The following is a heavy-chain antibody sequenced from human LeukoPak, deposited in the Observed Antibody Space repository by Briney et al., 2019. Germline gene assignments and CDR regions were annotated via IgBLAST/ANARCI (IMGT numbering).Heavy chain of an antibody. CDR1: GGSISSYY. V-gene: IGHV4-4*07. CDR3: AREVYGSGWRYWYFDL. CDR2: IYTSGST. J-gene: IGHJ2*01. Sequence: SETLSLTCTVSGGSISSYYWSWIRQPAGKGLEWIGRIYTSGSTNYNPSLKSRVTMSVDTSKNQFSLKLSSVTAADTAVYYCAREVYGSGWRYWYFDLWGRGTLVTVSS. D-gene: IGHD6-19*01.